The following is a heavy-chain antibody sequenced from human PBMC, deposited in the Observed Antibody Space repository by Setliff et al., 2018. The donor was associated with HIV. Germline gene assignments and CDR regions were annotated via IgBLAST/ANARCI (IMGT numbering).Heavy chain of an antibody. Sequence: GGSLRLSCSASGFTFSSYAMSWVRQAPGKGLEWVSVISGTGGSTYYADSVKGRFTISRDNSKNTLSLQMNSLKTEDTAVYYCATLSGYSSGWYDFGRIASGGYYSMDVWGKGTAVTVSS. D-gene: IGHD6-19*01. J-gene: IGHJ6*03. CDR3: ATLSGYSSGWYDFGRIASGGYYSMDV. V-gene: IGHV3-23*01. CDR2: ISGTGGST. CDR1: GFTFSSYA.